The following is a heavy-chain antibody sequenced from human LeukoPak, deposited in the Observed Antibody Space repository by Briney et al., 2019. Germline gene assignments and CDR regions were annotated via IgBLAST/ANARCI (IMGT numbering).Heavy chain of an antibody. J-gene: IGHJ4*02. D-gene: IGHD3-22*01. CDR1: GGSISSTSYY. V-gene: IGHV4-39*01. CDR2: IYYSAST. Sequence: SETLSLTCTVSGGSISSTSYYWGWIRQPPEKGLEWIGRIYYSASTYYNPSLKSRVTISVDTSKNQFSLKLTSVTAADTAVYYCARQVRDSSPGLYFDYWGQGTLVTVSS. CDR3: ARQVRDSSPGLYFDY.